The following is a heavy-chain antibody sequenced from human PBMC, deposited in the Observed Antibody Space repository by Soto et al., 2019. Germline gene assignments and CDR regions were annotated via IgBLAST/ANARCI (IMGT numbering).Heavy chain of an antibody. CDR1: GGSISRGGYY. J-gene: IGHJ4*02. CDR2: TYNSVST. CDR3: AREMRLYYYDSSGFDY. V-gene: IGHV4-31*03. Sequence: PSETLSLTCTVSGGSISRGGYYWSWIRQNPGKGLEWIGYTYNSVSTYYNPSLKSRVTISVDTSKNQFSLKLSSVTAADTAVYYCAREMRLYYYDSSGFDYWGQGTLVTVSS. D-gene: IGHD3-22*01.